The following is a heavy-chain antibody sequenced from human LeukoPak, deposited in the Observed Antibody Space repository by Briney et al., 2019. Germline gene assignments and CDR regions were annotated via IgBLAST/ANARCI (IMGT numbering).Heavy chain of an antibody. Sequence: GYTXXTYDXXXXXQXTXXXREWMGWMNTKSGNTGHAQKFQGRVTITRDTSISTVYMELSSLRSEDTAVYFCARVDGSPDYWGQGTLVTVSS. V-gene: IGHV1-8*03. CDR3: ARVDGSPDY. CDR1: GYTXXTYD. J-gene: IGHJ4*02. CDR2: MNTKSGNT. D-gene: IGHD2-15*01.